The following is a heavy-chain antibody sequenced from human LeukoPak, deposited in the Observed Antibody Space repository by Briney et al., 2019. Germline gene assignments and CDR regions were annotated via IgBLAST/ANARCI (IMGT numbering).Heavy chain of an antibody. CDR1: GGSISSYY. CDR3: ARDGRGLRYFDWSLDY. CDR2: IYYSGST. V-gene: IGHV4-59*01. J-gene: IGHJ4*02. Sequence: PETLSLTCTVSGGSISSYYWSWIRQPPGKGLEWIGYIYYSGSTNYNPSLKSRVTISVDTSKNQFSLKLSSVTAADTAVYYCARDGRGLRYFDWSLDYWGQGTLVTVSS. D-gene: IGHD3-9*01.